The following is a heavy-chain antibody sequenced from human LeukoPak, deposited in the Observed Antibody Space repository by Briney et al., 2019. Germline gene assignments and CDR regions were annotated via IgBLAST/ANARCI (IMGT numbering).Heavy chain of an antibody. J-gene: IGHJ4*02. CDR2: IYYSGST. CDR1: GGSISSYY. V-gene: IGHV4-39*07. Sequence: SETLSLTCTVSGGSISSYYWSWIRQPPGKGLEWIGGIYYSGSTYYNPSLKSRVTISVDTSKNQFSLKLSSVTAADTAVYYCASRDSYGSFDYWGQGTLVTVSS. D-gene: IGHD5-18*01. CDR3: ASRDSYGSFDY.